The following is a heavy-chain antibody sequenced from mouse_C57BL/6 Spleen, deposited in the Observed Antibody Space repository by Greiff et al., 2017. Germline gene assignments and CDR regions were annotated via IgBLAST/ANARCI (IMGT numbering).Heavy chain of an antibody. J-gene: IGHJ1*03. D-gene: IGHD1-1*01. CDR1: GYTFTSYG. Sequence: QVHVKQSGAELARPGASVKLSCKASGYTFTSYGISWVKQRTGQGLEWIGEIYPRSGNTYYNEKFKGKATLTADKSSSTAYMELRSLTSEDSAVYFCARSGNYYGSSYGGYFDVWGTGTTVTVSS. CDR2: IYPRSGNT. CDR3: ARSGNYYGSSYGGYFDV. V-gene: IGHV1-81*01.